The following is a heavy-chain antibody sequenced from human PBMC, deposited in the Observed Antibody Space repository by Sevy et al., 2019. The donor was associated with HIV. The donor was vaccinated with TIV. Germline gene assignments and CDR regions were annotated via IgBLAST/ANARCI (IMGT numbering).Heavy chain of an antibody. Sequence: ASVKVSCKASGGTFSSYAISWVRQAPGQGLEWMGRIIPIFGTANYAQKFQGRVTITADESTSIAYMELSSLRSEDTAVYYCARTPQKAGYSSSWYPGWGQGTLVTVSS. CDR1: GGTFSSYA. CDR2: IIPIFGTA. CDR3: ARTPQKAGYSSSWYPG. J-gene: IGHJ4*02. D-gene: IGHD6-13*01. V-gene: IGHV1-69*13.